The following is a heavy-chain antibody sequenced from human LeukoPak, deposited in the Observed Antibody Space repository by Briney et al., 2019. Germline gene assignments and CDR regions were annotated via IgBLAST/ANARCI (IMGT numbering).Heavy chain of an antibody. CDR1: GGSISSYY. Sequence: PSETLSLTCTVSGGSISSYYWSWIRQPPGKGLEWIGYIYYSGSTNYNPSLKSRVTISVDTSKNQFSLKLSSVTAADTAVYYCARADYDFWSGSERRAGENWFDPWGQGTLATVSS. CDR3: ARADYDFWSGSERRAGENWFDP. J-gene: IGHJ5*02. V-gene: IGHV4-59*01. D-gene: IGHD3-3*01. CDR2: IYYSGST.